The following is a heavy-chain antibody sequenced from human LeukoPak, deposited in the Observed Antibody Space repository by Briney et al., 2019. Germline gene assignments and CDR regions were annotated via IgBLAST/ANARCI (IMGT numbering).Heavy chain of an antibody. J-gene: IGHJ4*02. D-gene: IGHD3-9*01. CDR1: GFTFSSYA. Sequence: PGRSLRLSCAASGFTFSSYAMHWVRQAPGKGLEWVAVISYDGSNKYYADSVKGRFTISRDNSKNTLYLQMNSLRAEDTAVYYCARKADSPAPEYYDILTGSLDYWGQGTLVTVSS. V-gene: IGHV3-30*04. CDR3: ARKADSPAPEYYDILTGSLDY. CDR2: ISYDGSNK.